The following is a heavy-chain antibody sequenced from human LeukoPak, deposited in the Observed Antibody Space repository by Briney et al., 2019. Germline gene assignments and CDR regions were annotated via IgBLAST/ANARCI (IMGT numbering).Heavy chain of an antibody. Sequence: ASVNVSCKASGYTFTSYYMHWVRQAPGQGLEWMGIINPSGGSTSYAQKFQGRVTMTRDTSTSTVYMELSSLRSEDTAVYYCARDHGSWYNYYYYYMDVWGKGTTVTVSS. CDR2: INPSGGST. V-gene: IGHV1-46*01. CDR3: ARDHGSWYNYYYYYMDV. J-gene: IGHJ6*03. D-gene: IGHD6-13*01. CDR1: GYTFTSYY.